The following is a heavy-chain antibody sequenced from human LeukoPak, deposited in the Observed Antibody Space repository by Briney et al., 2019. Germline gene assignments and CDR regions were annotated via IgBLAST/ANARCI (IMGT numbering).Heavy chain of an antibody. Sequence: GGSLRLSCAAPGFTFSSYAMHWVRQAPGKGLEGVAGISYDGSNKYYADSVKGRFTISRDNSKNTLYLQMNSLRAEDTAVYYCAREDPSIAAAHFDYWGQGTLVTVSS. CDR1: GFTFSSYA. D-gene: IGHD6-13*01. CDR2: ISYDGSNK. CDR3: AREDPSIAAAHFDY. J-gene: IGHJ4*02. V-gene: IGHV3-30-3*01.